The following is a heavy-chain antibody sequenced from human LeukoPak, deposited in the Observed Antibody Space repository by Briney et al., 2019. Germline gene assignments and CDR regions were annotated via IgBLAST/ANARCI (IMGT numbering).Heavy chain of an antibody. D-gene: IGHD3-10*01. CDR3: ALLSISNWFDP. CDR1: GYTFTGNF. J-gene: IGHJ5*02. Sequence: ASVKVSCKASGYTFTGNFMHWVRQAPGQGLEWMGWISAYNGNTNYAQKLQGRVTMTTDTSTSTAYMELRSLRSDDTAVYYCALLSISNWFDPWGQGTLVTVSS. V-gene: IGHV1-18*04. CDR2: ISAYNGNT.